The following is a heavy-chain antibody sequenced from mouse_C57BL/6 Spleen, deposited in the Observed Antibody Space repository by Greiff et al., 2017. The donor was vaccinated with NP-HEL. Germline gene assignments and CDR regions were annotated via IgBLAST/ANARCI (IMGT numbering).Heavy chain of an antibody. V-gene: IGHV5-9*01. CDR3: ARPYYGSSSWFAY. CDR1: GFTFSSYT. Sequence: DVMLVESGGGLVKPGGSLKLSCAASGFTFSSYTMSWVRQTPEKRLEWVATISGGGGNTYYPDSVKGRFTISRDNAKNTLYLQMSSLRSEDTALYYCARPYYGSSSWFAYWGQGTLVTVSA. CDR2: ISGGGGNT. D-gene: IGHD1-1*01. J-gene: IGHJ3*01.